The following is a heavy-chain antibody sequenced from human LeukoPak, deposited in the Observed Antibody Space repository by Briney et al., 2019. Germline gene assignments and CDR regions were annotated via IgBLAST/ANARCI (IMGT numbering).Heavy chain of an antibody. CDR2: INPNSGGT. Sequence: APVTVSCKASGYTFTVYYMHWVRQAPGQGLEWMGWINPNSGGTNYAQKFQGRVTMTRDTSISTAYMELSRLRSDDTAVYYCASAPAGYYDSSGYLDYWGQGTLVTVSS. CDR3: ASAPAGYYDSSGYLDY. CDR1: GYTFTVYY. D-gene: IGHD3-22*01. V-gene: IGHV1-2*02. J-gene: IGHJ4*02.